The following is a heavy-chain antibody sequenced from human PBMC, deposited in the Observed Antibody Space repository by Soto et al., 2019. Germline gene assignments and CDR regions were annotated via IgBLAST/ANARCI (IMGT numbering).Heavy chain of an antibody. J-gene: IGHJ6*02. D-gene: IGHD2-8*01. CDR3: ARGPGVWGYYYYGMDV. CDR1: GGTFSSYA. V-gene: IGHV1-69*13. CDR2: IIPIFGTA. Sequence: SVKVSCKASGGTFSSYAISWVRQAPGQGLEWMGGIIPIFGTANYAQKFQGRVTITADESTSTAYMELSSLRSEDTAVYYCARGPGVWGYYYYGMDVWGQGTTVTVSS.